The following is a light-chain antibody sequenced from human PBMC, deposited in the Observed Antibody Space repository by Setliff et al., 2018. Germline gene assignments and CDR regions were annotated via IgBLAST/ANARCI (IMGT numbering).Light chain of an antibody. CDR3: SAYTSSSTDV. CDR2: EVT. CDR1: IGDVGAYDF. Sequence: QSALTQPASVSWSPGQSITISCSGTIGDVGAYDFVSWYQHHPGKAPKLVIYEVTNRPSGISNRFSGSKSGNSASLIISGLQAEDGADYYCSAYTSSSTDVFGTGTKVTVL. J-gene: IGLJ1*01. V-gene: IGLV2-14*01.